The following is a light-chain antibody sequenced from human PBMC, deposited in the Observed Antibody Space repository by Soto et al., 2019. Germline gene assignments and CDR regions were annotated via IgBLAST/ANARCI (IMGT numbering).Light chain of an antibody. CDR3: AAWDDSRYGVV. Sequence: QAVVTQSPSASGTHGQRVIIACSGSSSNIGSNHVNWYRHLPGAAPKLLIFRSDQRPSGVPDRFSGSKSGTTASLAISGLQSGDEADYYCAAWDDSRYGVVFGGGTKLTVL. CDR1: SSNIGSNH. J-gene: IGLJ2*01. V-gene: IGLV1-44*01. CDR2: RSD.